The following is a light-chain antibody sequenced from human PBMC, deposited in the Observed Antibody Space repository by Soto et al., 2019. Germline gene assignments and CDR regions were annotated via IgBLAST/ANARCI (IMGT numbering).Light chain of an antibody. CDR3: QEYESHLRT. J-gene: IGKJ1*01. V-gene: IGKV1-5*01. Sequence: DILMTQSPSTLSASAGDRITITCRASETISSWLAWYQQKSGKAPQLLIYDASTLESGVPSRFSGSGFGTEFSLTISSLQPDDFATYYCQEYESHLRTFGPGTKVEIK. CDR1: ETISSW. CDR2: DAS.